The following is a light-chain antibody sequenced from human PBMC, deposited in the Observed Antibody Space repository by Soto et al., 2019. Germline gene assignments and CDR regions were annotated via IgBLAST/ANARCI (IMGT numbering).Light chain of an antibody. V-gene: IGLV2-14*01. CDR1: SSDVGGYNY. Sequence: QSVLTQPASVSGSPGQSITIPCTGTSSDVGGYNYVSWYQQQSGKAPKLMIHEVSNRPSGVSNRFSGSKSGNTASLTISGLQAEDEADCYCSSYTSSRAYVFGIGTKVTVL. CDR3: SSYTSSRAYV. J-gene: IGLJ1*01. CDR2: EVS.